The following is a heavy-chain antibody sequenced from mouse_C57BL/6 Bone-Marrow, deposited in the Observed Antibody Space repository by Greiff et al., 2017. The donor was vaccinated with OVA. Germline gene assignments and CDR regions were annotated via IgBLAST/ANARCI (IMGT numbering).Heavy chain of an antibody. J-gene: IGHJ4*01. CDR2: ISSGSSTI. V-gene: IGHV5-17*01. D-gene: IGHD1-1*01. Sequence: DVHLVESGGGLVKPGGSLKLSCAASGFTFSDYGMHWVRQAPEKGLEWVAYISSGSSTIYYADTVKGRFTISRDNAKNTLFLQMTSLRSEDTAMYYCARGLRSFMDYWGQGTSVTVSS. CDR3: ARGLRSFMDY. CDR1: GFTFSDYG.